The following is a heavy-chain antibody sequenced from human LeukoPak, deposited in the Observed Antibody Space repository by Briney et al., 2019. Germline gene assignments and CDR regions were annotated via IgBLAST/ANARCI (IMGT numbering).Heavy chain of an antibody. CDR2: INPNSGGT. V-gene: IGHV1-2*02. D-gene: IGHD6-19*01. Sequence: ASVKVSCKASGYTFTGYYMHWVRQAPGQGLEWVGWINPNSGGTNYAQKFQGRVTMTRDTSISTAYMELSRLRSDDTAVYYCASQHSSGWYSIDYWGQGTLVTVSS. J-gene: IGHJ4*02. CDR1: GYTFTGYY. CDR3: ASQHSSGWYSIDY.